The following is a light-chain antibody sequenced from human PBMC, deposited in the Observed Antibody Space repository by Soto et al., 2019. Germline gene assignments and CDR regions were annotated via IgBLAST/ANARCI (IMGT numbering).Light chain of an antibody. CDR3: AAWDDSLNGPG. Sequence: QPVLTQPPSASGTPGQGVTISCSGGSSNIGSNSVNWYQRLPGTAPKLLIYNNNQRPSGVPDRFSGSRSGTSASLAISGLQSEDEADYYCAAWDDSLNGPGFGGGTKLTVL. CDR2: NNN. CDR1: SSNIGSNS. V-gene: IGLV1-44*01. J-gene: IGLJ3*02.